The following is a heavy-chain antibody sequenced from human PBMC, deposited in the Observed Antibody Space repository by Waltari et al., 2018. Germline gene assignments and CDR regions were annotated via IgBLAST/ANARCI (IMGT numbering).Heavy chain of an antibody. CDR1: GFTFSSYS. V-gene: IGHV3-48*04. J-gene: IGHJ3*02. CDR3: ARELRGSAPWGAFDI. CDR2: IRSSNSTI. D-gene: IGHD4-17*01. Sequence: EVQLVESGGGLGQPGGSLRLSCAASGFTFSSYSMNWVRQAPGKGLEWVSYIRSSNSTIYYADSVKGRCTISRDNAKNALYLQINSLRAAYTAVYYCARELRGSAPWGAFDIWGQGTMVTVSS.